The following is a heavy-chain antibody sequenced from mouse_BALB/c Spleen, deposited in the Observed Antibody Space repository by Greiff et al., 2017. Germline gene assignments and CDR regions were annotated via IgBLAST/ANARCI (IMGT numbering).Heavy chain of an antibody. D-gene: IGHD1-1*01. CDR3: TRGGSRGRAYFDY. CDR2: IRLKSNNYAT. J-gene: IGHJ2*01. Sequence: EVKVEESGGGLVQPGGSMKLSCVASGFTFSNYWMNWVRQSPEKGLEWVAEIRLKSNNYATHYAESVKGRFTISRDDSKSSVYLQMNNLRAEDTGIYYCTRGGSRGRAYFDYWGQGTTLTVSS. CDR1: GFTFSNYW. V-gene: IGHV6-6*02.